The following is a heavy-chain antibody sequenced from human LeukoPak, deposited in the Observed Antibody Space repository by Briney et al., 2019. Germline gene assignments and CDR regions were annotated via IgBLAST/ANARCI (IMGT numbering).Heavy chain of an antibody. CDR1: GFTFSDYW. CDR3: ARDGSCFDF. D-gene: IGHD6-19*01. V-gene: IGHV3-7*01. J-gene: IGHJ4*02. CDR2: IKGDGTKM. Sequence: PGGSLRLSCGASGFTFSDYWMTWVRQAPGRGPEWVANIKGDGTKMYYVDSVKGRFTISRDNDKNSLYLQMNNLRVEDTAVYHCARDGSCFDFWGQGALVTVSS.